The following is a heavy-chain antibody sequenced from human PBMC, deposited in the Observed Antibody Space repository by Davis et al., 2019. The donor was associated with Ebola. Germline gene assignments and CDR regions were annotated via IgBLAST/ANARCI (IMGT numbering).Heavy chain of an antibody. CDR1: GGTFSSYA. CDR2: IIPIFGTA. V-gene: IGHV1-69*13. D-gene: IGHD6-6*01. J-gene: IGHJ6*02. CDR3: ARDRARYYYYYGMDV. Sequence: SVKVSCKASGGTFSSYAISWVRQAPGQGLEWMGGIIPIFGTANYAQKFQGRVTITADESTSTAYMELSSLRSEDTAVYYCARDRARYYYYYGMDVWGQGTTVTVSS.